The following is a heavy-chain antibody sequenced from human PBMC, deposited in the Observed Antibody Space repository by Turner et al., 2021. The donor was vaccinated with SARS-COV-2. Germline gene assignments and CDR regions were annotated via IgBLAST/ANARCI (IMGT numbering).Heavy chain of an antibody. V-gene: IGHV3-7*01. D-gene: IGHD5-12*01. CDR1: HFTFSNYW. Sequence: EVQLVESGGGLVQPWGSLRLSCAASHFTFSNYWMRWVRQARGKGLEWVANIRHDGSEKYYVDSVRGRFTISRDNAKNSLYLQMNSLRAEDTAVYSCARFIRGYSGYDYVGYYYGMDVWGQGTTVTVSS. CDR3: ARFIRGYSGYDYVGYYYGMDV. J-gene: IGHJ6*02. CDR2: IRHDGSEK.